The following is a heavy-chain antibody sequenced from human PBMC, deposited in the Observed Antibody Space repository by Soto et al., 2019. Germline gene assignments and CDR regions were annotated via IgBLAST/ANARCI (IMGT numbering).Heavy chain of an antibody. J-gene: IGHJ2*01. D-gene: IGHD4-17*01. V-gene: IGHV4-59*01. CDR2: IYYSGST. Sequence: QVQLQESGPGLVKPSETLSLTCTVSGGSISSYYWSWIRQPPGKGLEWIGYIYYSGSTNYNPSLKSPVPISVDTSKNQFSLKLSSVTAADTAVYYCARDNGDYGNWYFDLWGRGTLVTVSS. CDR1: GGSISSYY. CDR3: ARDNGDYGNWYFDL.